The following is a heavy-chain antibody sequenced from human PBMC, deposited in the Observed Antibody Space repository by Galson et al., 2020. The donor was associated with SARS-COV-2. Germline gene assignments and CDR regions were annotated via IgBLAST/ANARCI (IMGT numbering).Heavy chain of an antibody. Sequence: TGGSLRLSCAASGFTFSSYGMHWVRQAPGKGLEWVAVISYDGSNKYYADSVKGRFTISRDNSKNTLYLQMNSLSAEDTAEYYCAKWVYGYSDGRGGLDYWGQGTLVTVSS. CDR3: AKWVYGYSDGRGGLDY. CDR2: ISYDGSNK. J-gene: IGHJ4*02. D-gene: IGHD5-18*01. CDR1: GFTFSSYG. V-gene: IGHV3-30*18.